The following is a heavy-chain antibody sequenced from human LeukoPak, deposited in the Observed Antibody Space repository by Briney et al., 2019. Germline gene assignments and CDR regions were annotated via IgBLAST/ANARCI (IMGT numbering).Heavy chain of an antibody. CDR3: ATYVDTVRYDAFDV. CDR2: IHPDGKNT. CDR1: GFPFDDYG. Sequence: GGSLRLSCAASGFPFDDYGMTWVRQAPGKGLVWVSRIHPDGKNTAYADSVKGRFTISRDNARNTLFLQMNSLRAEDAAVYYCATYVDTVRYDAFDVWGQGTMVTVSS. J-gene: IGHJ3*01. D-gene: IGHD5-18*01. V-gene: IGHV3-74*01.